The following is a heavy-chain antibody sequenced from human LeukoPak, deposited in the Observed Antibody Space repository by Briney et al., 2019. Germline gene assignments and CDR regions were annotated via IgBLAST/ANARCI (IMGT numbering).Heavy chain of an antibody. J-gene: IGHJ4*02. CDR1: GFTFSDYY. CDR2: ISTSGSTI. CDR3: ARDGDGYNYKLDY. V-gene: IGHV3-11*01. Sequence: GGSLRLSCAASGFTFSDYYMSWIRQAPGKGLGWISYISTSGSTIYYADSVKGRFTISRDNAKNSLYLQMNSLRAEDTAVYYCARDGDGYNYKLDYWGQGTLVTVSS. D-gene: IGHD5-24*01.